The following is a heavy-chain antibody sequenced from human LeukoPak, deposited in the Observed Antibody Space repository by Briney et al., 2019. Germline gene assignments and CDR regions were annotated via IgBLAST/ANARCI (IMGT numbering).Heavy chain of an antibody. CDR3: ARDVGRIYGSGSI. D-gene: IGHD3-10*01. Sequence: PGGSLRLSCAASGFTFSSYSMNWVRQAPGKGLEWVSSISTSSGYIYYADSVKGRFTISRDSAKNSLYLQMNSLRAEDTAVYYCARDVGRIYGSGSIWGQGTMVTVSS. CDR2: ISTSSGYI. V-gene: IGHV3-21*01. J-gene: IGHJ3*02. CDR1: GFTFSSYS.